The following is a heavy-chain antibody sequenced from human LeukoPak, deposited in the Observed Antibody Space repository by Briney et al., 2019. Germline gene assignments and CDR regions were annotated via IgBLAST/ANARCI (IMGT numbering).Heavy chain of an antibody. J-gene: IGHJ4*02. D-gene: IGHD2-2*01. V-gene: IGHV3-20*04. CDR3: ARAPITSPFYFDY. CDR1: GFTFSSYW. Sequence: GGSLRPSCAASGFTFSSYWMSWVRQAPGKGLEWVSGINWSGGSTGYADPLRGRFTISRDNAKNSLYLQMDSLRAEDTALYYCARAPITSPFYFDYWGQGTLVTVSS. CDR2: INWSGGST.